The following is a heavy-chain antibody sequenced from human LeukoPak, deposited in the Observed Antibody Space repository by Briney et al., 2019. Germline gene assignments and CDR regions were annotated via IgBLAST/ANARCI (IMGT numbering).Heavy chain of an antibody. Sequence: ASVKVSCKASGFTFTDYYMHWVRQAPGQGLEWMGWINPASGGTNYAQKLQGRVTMTTDTSTSTAYMELRSLRSDDTAVYYCAGTLLVVTEPPLDYWGQGTLVTVSS. J-gene: IGHJ4*02. CDR1: GFTFTDYY. V-gene: IGHV1-2*02. D-gene: IGHD4-23*01. CDR3: AGTLLVVTEPPLDY. CDR2: INPASGGT.